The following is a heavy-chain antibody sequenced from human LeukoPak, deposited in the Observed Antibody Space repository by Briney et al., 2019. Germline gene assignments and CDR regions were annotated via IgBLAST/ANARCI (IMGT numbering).Heavy chain of an antibody. V-gene: IGHV4-4*07. Sequence: SETLSLTCTVSGGSISSYYWSWIRQPAGKGLEWIGRIYTSGSTNYNPSLKSRVTMSVDTSKNQFSLKLSSVTAADTAVYYCARGPTSLYYYYMDVWGKGTTVTTSS. J-gene: IGHJ6*03. D-gene: IGHD6-6*01. CDR2: IYTSGST. CDR3: ARGPTSLYYYYMDV. CDR1: GGSISSYY.